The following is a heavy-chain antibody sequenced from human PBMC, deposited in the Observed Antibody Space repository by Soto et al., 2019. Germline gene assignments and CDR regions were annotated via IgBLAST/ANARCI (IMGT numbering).Heavy chain of an antibody. J-gene: IGHJ6*02. CDR3: ARDLGRYCSGGSCYDYYYYGMDV. Sequence: QVQLVQSGAEVKKPGASVKVSCKASGYTFTSYGISWVRQAPGQGLEWMGWISAYNGNTNYAQKLQGRVTMTTDTSTSKAYMELRSLRSDDMAVYYCARDLGRYCSGGSCYDYYYYGMDVWGQGNTVTVSS. V-gene: IGHV1-18*03. CDR1: GYTFTSYG. D-gene: IGHD2-15*01. CDR2: ISAYNGNT.